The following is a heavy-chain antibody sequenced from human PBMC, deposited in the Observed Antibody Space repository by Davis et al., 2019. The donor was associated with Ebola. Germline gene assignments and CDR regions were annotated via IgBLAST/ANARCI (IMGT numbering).Heavy chain of an antibody. J-gene: IGHJ4*02. D-gene: IGHD3-10*01. CDR3: ARDLWGLMVQGVPLDY. Sequence: GGSLRLSCAASGFTFSSYSMNWVRQAPGKGLEWVAVIWYDGSNKYYADSVKGRFTISRDNSKNTLYLQMNSLRAEDTAVYYCARDLWGLMVQGVPLDYWGQGTLVTVSS. V-gene: IGHV3-33*08. CDR2: IWYDGSNK. CDR1: GFTFSSYS.